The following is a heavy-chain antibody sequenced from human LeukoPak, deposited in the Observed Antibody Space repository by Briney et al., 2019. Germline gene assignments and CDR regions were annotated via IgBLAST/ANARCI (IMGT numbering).Heavy chain of an antibody. V-gene: IGHV4-4*07. CDR1: GGSISSYY. J-gene: IGHJ4*02. D-gene: IGHD6-19*01. CDR3: ARANLAVADYYFDY. CDR2: IYTSGST. Sequence: SETLSLTCTVSGGSISSYYRSWIRQPAGKGLEWIGRIYTSGSTNYNPSLKSRVTMSVDTSKNQFSLKLSSVTAADTAVYYCARANLAVADYYFDYWGQGTLVTVSS.